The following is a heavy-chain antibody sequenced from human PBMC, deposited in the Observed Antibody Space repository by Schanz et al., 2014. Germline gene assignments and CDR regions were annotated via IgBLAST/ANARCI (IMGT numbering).Heavy chain of an antibody. CDR1: GYTFTSYG. Sequence: QVQLVQSGAEVKKPGASVKVSCKASGYTFTSYGISWVRQAPGQGLEWMGWISAYNGNTKYAQKLQGRVTMTTDTSTSTAYMELRSLRSDGTAVYYCARDAADFYDILTEEDYWGQGTLVTVSS. D-gene: IGHD3-9*01. CDR3: ARDAADFYDILTEEDY. J-gene: IGHJ4*02. CDR2: ISAYNGNT. V-gene: IGHV1-18*01.